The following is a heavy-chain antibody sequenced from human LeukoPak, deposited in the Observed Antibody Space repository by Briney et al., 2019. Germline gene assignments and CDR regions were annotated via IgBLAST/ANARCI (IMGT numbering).Heavy chain of an antibody. V-gene: IGHV3-33*01. CDR1: RFTFSSYD. CDR3: AREASDAFDI. Sequence: PGGSLRLSCAASRFTFSSYDMHWVRQAPGKGLEWVALIWYDGSNKNYADSVKGRFTISRDNSKNTLFLQMNSLRAEDTAVYYCAREASDAFDIWGQGTMVTVSS. J-gene: IGHJ3*02. CDR2: IWYDGSNK.